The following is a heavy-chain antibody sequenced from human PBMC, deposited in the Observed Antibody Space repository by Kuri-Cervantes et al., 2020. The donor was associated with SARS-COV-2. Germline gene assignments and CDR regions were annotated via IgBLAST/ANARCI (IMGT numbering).Heavy chain of an antibody. J-gene: IGHJ4*02. V-gene: IGHV3-30*04. CDR2: SSYDGSNK. D-gene: IGHD5-12*01. CDR1: GFTISSYA. CDR3: AREGMVATSLGY. Sequence: GGSLRLSCAASGFTISSYAMHWVRQAPGQGLEWVAVSSYDGSNKYYADFVKGRFTFSRNKSKNTLDLQMDNLRAEDTAVSYCAREGMVATSLGYWGQGTLVTVSS.